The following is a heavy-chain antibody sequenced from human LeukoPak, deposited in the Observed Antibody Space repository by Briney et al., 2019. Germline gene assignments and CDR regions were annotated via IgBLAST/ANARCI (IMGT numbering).Heavy chain of an antibody. V-gene: IGHV3-11*05. D-gene: IGHD6-6*01. CDR2: ISSSSSHT. J-gene: IGHJ6*02. CDR1: GFTFSDHY. Sequence: GGSLRLSCAASGFTFSDHYMSWFRQAPGKGLEWVSYISSSSSHTNHADSVKGRFTISRDNSKNTLYLQMNSLRAEDTAVYYCAKDQDSSSWGLYYYYYGMDVWGQGTTVTVSS. CDR3: AKDQDSSSWGLYYYYYGMDV.